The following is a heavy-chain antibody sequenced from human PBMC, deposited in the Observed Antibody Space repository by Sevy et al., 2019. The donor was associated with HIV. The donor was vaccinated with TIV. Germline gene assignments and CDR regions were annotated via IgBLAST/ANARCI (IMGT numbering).Heavy chain of an antibody. CDR3: GRGSFCSSASCYSGGYHY. Sequence: GGSLRLSCAASGFTFSSYWLNWVRQAPGKGREWVANIKQDGSERYYLDSVKGRFTISRANAKNSLYLQMNSLRAEDTAVYYCGRGSFCSSASCYSGGYHYWGQGTLVTVSS. J-gene: IGHJ4*02. V-gene: IGHV3-7*01. CDR1: GFTFSSYW. D-gene: IGHD2-2*01. CDR2: IKQDGSER.